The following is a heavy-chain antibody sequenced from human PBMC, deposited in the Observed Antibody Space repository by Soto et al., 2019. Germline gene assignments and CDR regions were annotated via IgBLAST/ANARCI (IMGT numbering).Heavy chain of an antibody. Sequence: PSETLSVTCAVYGGSFIGYYWTWIRQPPWTGLEWIGEINHSGSTNYNPSLKSRVTISVDTSKNQFSLKLTSVTAADTAVYYCARDKITGLFDYWGQGTLVTVSS. CDR3: ARDKITGLFDY. CDR1: GGSFIGYY. CDR2: INHSGST. D-gene: IGHD2-8*02. J-gene: IGHJ4*02. V-gene: IGHV4-34*01.